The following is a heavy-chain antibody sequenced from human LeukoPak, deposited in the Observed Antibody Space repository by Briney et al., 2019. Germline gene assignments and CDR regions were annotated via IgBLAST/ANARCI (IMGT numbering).Heavy chain of an antibody. J-gene: IGHJ4*02. V-gene: IGHV3-66*01. CDR2: IYSGGST. CDR3: ARAPSTYSYDRPSYFDY. D-gene: IGHD5-18*01. Sequence: GGSLRLSCAASGFTASRNYRSGVRQAPGKGLERVSVIYSGGSTYYTDSVKGRFTISRDNSKNTLYLQMNSLRAEDTAVYYCARAPSTYSYDRPSYFDYWGQGTLVTVSS. CDR1: GFTASRNY.